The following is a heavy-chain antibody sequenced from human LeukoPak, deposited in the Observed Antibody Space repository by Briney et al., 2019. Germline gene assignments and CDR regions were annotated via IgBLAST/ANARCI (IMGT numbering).Heavy chain of an antibody. J-gene: IGHJ6*02. V-gene: IGHV3-49*03. D-gene: IGHD2-21*01. CDR2: IRIKTYGGTT. Sequence: GGSLRLSCTASGFTFGDYAMSWFRQAPGKGLEWVGFIRIKTYGGTTEYAASVKGRFTISRDDYKSIAYLQMNSLKTEDTAVYYCTRDGGGNYYGMDVWGQGTTVTVSS. CDR3: TRDGGGNYYGMDV. CDR1: GFTFGDYA.